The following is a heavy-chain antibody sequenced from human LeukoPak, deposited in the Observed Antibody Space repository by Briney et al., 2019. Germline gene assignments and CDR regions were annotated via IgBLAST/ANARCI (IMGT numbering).Heavy chain of an antibody. Sequence: PSETLSLTCTVSGGSISSGGYYWSWIRQHPGKGLEWIGYIYYGGSTYYNPSLKSRVTISVDTSKNQFSLKLSSMTTADTAVYYCARGYQLLLYYWGQGTLVTVSS. CDR2: IYYGGST. J-gene: IGHJ4*02. CDR3: ARGYQLLLYY. V-gene: IGHV4-31*03. CDR1: GGSISSGGYY. D-gene: IGHD2-2*01.